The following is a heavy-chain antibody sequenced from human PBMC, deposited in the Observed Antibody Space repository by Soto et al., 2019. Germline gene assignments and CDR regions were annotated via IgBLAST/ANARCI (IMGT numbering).Heavy chain of an antibody. D-gene: IGHD1-26*01. V-gene: IGHV3-74*01. CDR2: INSDGSSV. Sequence: PGGSLRLSCAASGFTFSSYAMNWVRQAPGKGLEWVSRINSDGSSVSYADSVKGRFTISRDNAKNTLYLQMNSLTAEDTAVFYCARITLVGGTIDSWGQGTLVTVSS. J-gene: IGHJ4*02. CDR3: ARITLVGGTIDS. CDR1: GFTFSSYA.